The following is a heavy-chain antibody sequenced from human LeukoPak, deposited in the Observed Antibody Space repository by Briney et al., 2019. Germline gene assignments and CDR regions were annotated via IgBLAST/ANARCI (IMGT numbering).Heavy chain of an antibody. Sequence: PSETLSLTCAVYGGSFSGYYWSWIRQPPGKGLEWIGEINHRGSTNYNPSLKSRVTISVDTSKNQFSLKLSSVTAADTAVYYCARAPTFYYYDSSGYYPGNYYYYGMDVWGQGTTVTVSS. J-gene: IGHJ6*02. CDR3: ARAPTFYYYDSSGYYPGNYYYYGMDV. CDR2: INHRGST. D-gene: IGHD3-22*01. CDR1: GGSFSGYY. V-gene: IGHV4-34*01.